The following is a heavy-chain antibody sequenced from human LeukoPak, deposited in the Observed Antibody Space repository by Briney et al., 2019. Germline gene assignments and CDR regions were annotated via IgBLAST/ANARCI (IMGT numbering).Heavy chain of an antibody. CDR2: IYSGGST. Sequence: GGSLRLSCAASGFTVSRNYMSWVRQAPGKGLEWVSIIYSGGSTFYADSVKGRFTISRDNSKNTLYLQMNSLRAEDTAVYYCARAQETTSDFDAFDIWGQGTMVTVPS. D-gene: IGHD4-17*01. CDR1: GFTVSRNY. V-gene: IGHV3-66*01. J-gene: IGHJ3*02. CDR3: ARAQETTSDFDAFDI.